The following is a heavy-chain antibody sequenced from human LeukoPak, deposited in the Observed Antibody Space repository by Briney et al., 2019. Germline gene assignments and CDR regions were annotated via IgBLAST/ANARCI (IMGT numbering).Heavy chain of an antibody. CDR2: IYPGDSDT. V-gene: IGHV5-51*01. Sequence: WIGWVRQMPGKGLEWMGIIYPGDSDTRYSPSFQGQVTISADKSISTAYLQWSSLKASDTAMYYCARKWLSRPFDYWGQGTLVTVSS. J-gene: IGHJ4*02. CDR3: ARKWLSRPFDY. D-gene: IGHD3-22*01. CDR1: W.